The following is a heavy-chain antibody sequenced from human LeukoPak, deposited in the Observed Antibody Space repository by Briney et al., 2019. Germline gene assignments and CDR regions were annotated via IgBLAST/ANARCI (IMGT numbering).Heavy chain of an antibody. CDR3: ARVMNDYGDYVFDY. CDR2: IGTVGDT. Sequence: PGGSLRLSCAASGFTFRRYDMHWVRQATGKGLEVVSTIGTVGDTHYPGSVKGRFTISRENAKNSLYLQMNSLRTEDTAVYYCARVMNDYGDYVFDYWGQGTLVTVSS. CDR1: GFTFRRYD. J-gene: IGHJ4*02. D-gene: IGHD4-17*01. V-gene: IGHV3-13*01.